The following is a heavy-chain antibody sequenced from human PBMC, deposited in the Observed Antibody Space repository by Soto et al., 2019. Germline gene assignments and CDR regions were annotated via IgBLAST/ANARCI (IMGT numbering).Heavy chain of an antibody. CDR2: IIHVLATT. D-gene: IGHD1-1*01. CDR3: ACNCGNSLRNWLAP. Sequence: SVKVSWTACACPFPHSALSWVRHAPGPGPEWMGAIIHVLATTTYAPSFQGRVSISADESTSTAYIELCSLHSEDTAVYSCACNCGNSLRNWLAPWGQGTLVTSPQ. J-gene: IGHJ5*02. CDR1: ACPFPHSA. V-gene: IGHV1-69*13.